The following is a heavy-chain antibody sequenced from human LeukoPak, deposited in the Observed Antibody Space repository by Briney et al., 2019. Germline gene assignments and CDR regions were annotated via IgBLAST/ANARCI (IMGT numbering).Heavy chain of an antibody. V-gene: IGHV3-23*01. CDR2: ISGSGGST. CDR1: GFTISSYA. D-gene: IGHD3-10*01. Sequence: GGSLRLSCAASGFTISSYAMSWVRQAPGKGLEWVSAISGSGGSTYYADSVKGRFTISRDNSKNTLYLQMNSLRAEDTAVYYCAKDRGGSGSTTFDYWGQGTLVTVSS. J-gene: IGHJ4*02. CDR3: AKDRGGSGSTTFDY.